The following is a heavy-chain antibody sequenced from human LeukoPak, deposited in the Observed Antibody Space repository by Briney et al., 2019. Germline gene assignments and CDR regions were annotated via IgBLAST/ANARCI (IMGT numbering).Heavy chain of an antibody. J-gene: IGHJ4*02. V-gene: IGHV1-69*10. CDR3: ARVIGGSYPAADY. Sequence: SVKVSCKASGGTFSSYTISWVRQAPGQGGEWMGRIIPILGIANYAQKFQGRVTITADKSTSTAYMELSSLRSEDTAVYYCARVIGGSYPAADYWGQGTLVTVSS. CDR1: GGTFSSYT. CDR2: IIPILGIA. D-gene: IGHD1-26*01.